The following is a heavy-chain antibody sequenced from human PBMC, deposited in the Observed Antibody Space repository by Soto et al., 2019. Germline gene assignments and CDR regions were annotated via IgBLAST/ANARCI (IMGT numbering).Heavy chain of an antibody. J-gene: IGHJ3*02. D-gene: IGHD3-22*01. CDR2: INPSGGST. V-gene: IGHV1-46*01. CDR1: GYTFTSYD. Sequence: SFKVSFNASGYTFTSYDMHWVRQAPGQGLDWMGIINPSGGSTSYAQRSQGRVTMTRDTSTSTVYMELSSLRSEDTAVYYCASWYYYDSSGYEIIWGQGTMVTVSS. CDR3: ASWYYYDSSGYEII.